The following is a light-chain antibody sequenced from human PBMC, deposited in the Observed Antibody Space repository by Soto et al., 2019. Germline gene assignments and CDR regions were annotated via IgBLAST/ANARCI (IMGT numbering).Light chain of an antibody. Sequence: EIVLTQSPATLSLSPGERATLSCRASQSVSSSYLAWYQQKPGQAPRLLIYGASIRATGIPDRFSGSGSGTDFTLTLNRLEPEDFAVYYCQQYGSSPGTFGQGTKVDIK. J-gene: IGKJ1*01. CDR3: QQYGSSPGT. V-gene: IGKV3-20*01. CDR2: GAS. CDR1: QSVSSSY.